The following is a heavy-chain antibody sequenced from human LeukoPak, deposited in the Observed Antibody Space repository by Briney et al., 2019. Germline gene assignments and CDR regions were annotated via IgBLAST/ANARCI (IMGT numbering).Heavy chain of an antibody. V-gene: IGHV3-23*01. CDR1: GFTFSGYA. CDR3: AKGDYYDSSGYDY. J-gene: IGHJ4*02. Sequence: GGSLRLSCAASGFTFSGYAMSWVRQAPGKGLEWVSAISGSGGSTYYADSVKGRITISRDNSKNTLYLQMNSLRAEDTAVYYCAKGDYYDSSGYDYWGQGTLVTVSS. D-gene: IGHD3-22*01. CDR2: ISGSGGST.